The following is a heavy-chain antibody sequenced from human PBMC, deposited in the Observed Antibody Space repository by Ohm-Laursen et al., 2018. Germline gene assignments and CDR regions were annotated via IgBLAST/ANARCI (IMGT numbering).Heavy chain of an antibody. J-gene: IGHJ4*02. V-gene: IGHV1-2*02. CDR1: GYTFTSYD. D-gene: IGHD4-17*01. Sequence: ASVKVSCKASGYTFTSYDINWVRQATGQGLEWMGWINPNSGGPNYAQKFQGRVTMTRDTSISTAYMELSRLRSDDTSVYYCARLRLLRGLDWGQGTLVTVSS. CDR2: INPNSGGP. CDR3: ARLRLLRGLD.